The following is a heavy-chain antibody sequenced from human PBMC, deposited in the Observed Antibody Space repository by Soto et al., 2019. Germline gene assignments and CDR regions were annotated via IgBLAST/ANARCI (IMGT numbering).Heavy chain of an antibody. CDR1: GFTFSGSA. CDR2: IRSKPNSYAT. J-gene: IGHJ3*02. D-gene: IGHD1-26*01. Sequence: ESGGGLVQPGGSLKLSCAASGFTFSGSAMHWVRQASGKGLEWVGRIRSKPNSYATAYAASVKGRFIISRDDSKNTAYLQMNSLKIEDTAVYYCTRWELGATYAFDIWGRGTMVTVSS. CDR3: TRWELGATYAFDI. V-gene: IGHV3-73*01.